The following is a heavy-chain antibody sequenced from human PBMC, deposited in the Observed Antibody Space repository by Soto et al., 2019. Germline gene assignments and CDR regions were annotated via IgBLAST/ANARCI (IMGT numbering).Heavy chain of an antibody. V-gene: IGHV4-39*01. CDR2: IYYSGST. Sequence: QLQLQESGPGLVKPSETLSLTCTVSGGSISSSSYYWGWIRQPPGKGLAWIGSIYYSGSTYYNPSLKSRVTISVDTSKNQFSLKLSSVTAADTAVYYCARQLVYSYDYWGQGTLLTVSS. D-gene: IGHD5-18*01. J-gene: IGHJ4*02. CDR1: GGSISSSSYY. CDR3: ARQLVYSYDY.